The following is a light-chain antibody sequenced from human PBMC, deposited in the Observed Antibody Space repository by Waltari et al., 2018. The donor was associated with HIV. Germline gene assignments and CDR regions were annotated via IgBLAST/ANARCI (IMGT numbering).Light chain of an antibody. CDR2: ATE. CDR3: LLSYAGVRV. CDR1: TGSVSKNHY. V-gene: IGLV7-46*01. Sequence: QVVVTQEPSLSVSPGGTVTVTCASVTGSVSKNHYTHWIQLKPGQAPRTLISATEKRHPWTPGRFAGSLMGGRAALMLAGALRDDEADYYCLLSYAGVRVFGGGTKLTV. J-gene: IGLJ3*02.